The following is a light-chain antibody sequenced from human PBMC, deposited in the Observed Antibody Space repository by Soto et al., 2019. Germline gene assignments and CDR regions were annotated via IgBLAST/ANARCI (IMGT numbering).Light chain of an antibody. CDR3: QQRSNWPLYT. CDR1: QSVSSY. V-gene: IGKV3-11*01. Sequence: EIVLTQSPATLSLSPGERATLSSRASQSVSSYLAWYQQKPGQAPRLLIYDASNRATGIPARVSGSGSGTDFTLTISSLEPEDCEVYYCQQRSNWPLYTFGQGTKMEFK. J-gene: IGKJ2*01. CDR2: DAS.